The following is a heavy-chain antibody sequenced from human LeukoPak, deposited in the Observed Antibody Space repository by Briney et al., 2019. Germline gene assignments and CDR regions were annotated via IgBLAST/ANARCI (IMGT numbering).Heavy chain of an antibody. Sequence: PGGSLRLSCAASGFTFDDYTMHWVRQAPGKGLEWVSLISWDGGSAYYADSVKGRFTISRDNSKNSLYLQMNSLRTEDTALYYCAKDSEYCSGGSCPYFDYWGQGTLVTVSS. D-gene: IGHD2-15*01. J-gene: IGHJ4*02. CDR3: AKDSEYCSGGSCPYFDY. CDR2: ISWDGGSA. CDR1: GFTFDDYT. V-gene: IGHV3-43*01.